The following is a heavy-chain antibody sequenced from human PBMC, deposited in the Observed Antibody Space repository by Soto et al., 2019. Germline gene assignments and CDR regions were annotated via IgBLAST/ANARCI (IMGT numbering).Heavy chain of an antibody. Sequence: ASGQVTCKASGYPFTSYGISWGRQAPGQGLEWMGWISAYNGNTNYAQKLQGRVTMTTDTSTSTAYMELRSLRSDDTAVYYCARKVIAVAGTKDDVFDIWGQGTTVTGSS. CDR1: GYPFTSYG. CDR2: ISAYNGNT. V-gene: IGHV1-18*01. D-gene: IGHD6-19*01. CDR3: ARKVIAVAGTKDDVFDI. J-gene: IGHJ3*02.